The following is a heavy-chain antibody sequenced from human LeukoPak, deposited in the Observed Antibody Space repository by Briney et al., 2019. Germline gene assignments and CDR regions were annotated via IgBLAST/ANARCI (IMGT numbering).Heavy chain of an antibody. CDR3: ASLQGGYSDGNYYYGMDV. Sequence: SETLSLTCAVYGGSFSGYYWSWIRQPPGKGLEWIGEINHSGSTNYNPSLKSRVTISVDTSKNQFSPKLSSVSAADTAVYYCASLQGGYSDGNYYYGMDVWGQGTTVTVSS. CDR1: GGSFSGYY. V-gene: IGHV4-34*01. CDR2: INHSGST. J-gene: IGHJ6*02. D-gene: IGHD2-15*01.